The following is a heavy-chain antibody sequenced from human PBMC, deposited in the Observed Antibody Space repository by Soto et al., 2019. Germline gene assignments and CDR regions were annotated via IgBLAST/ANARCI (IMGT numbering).Heavy chain of an antibody. CDR2: MNPNSGNT. CDR3: AVTYYYGSGSYGGNAFVI. Sequence: QVQLVQSGAEVKKPGASVKVSCKASGYTFTSYDINWVRQATGQGLEWMGWMNPNSGNTGYAQKFQGRVTMTRNTSISTAYMELSSLRSEDTAVYYCAVTYYYGSGSYGGNAFVIWGQGTMVTVSS. CDR1: GYTFTSYD. V-gene: IGHV1-8*01. D-gene: IGHD3-10*01. J-gene: IGHJ3*02.